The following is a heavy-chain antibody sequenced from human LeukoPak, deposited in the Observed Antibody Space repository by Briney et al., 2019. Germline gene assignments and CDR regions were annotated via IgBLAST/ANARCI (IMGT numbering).Heavy chain of an antibody. Sequence: SVKVSCKASGGTFSSYAISWVRQAPGQGLEWMGGIILIFGTANYAQKFQGRVTITADESTSTAYMELSSLRSEDTAVYYCAIVVTDILTGYWYYFDYWGQGTLVTVSS. CDR1: GGTFSSYA. CDR3: AIVVTDILTGYWYYFDY. D-gene: IGHD3-9*01. V-gene: IGHV1-69*13. J-gene: IGHJ4*02. CDR2: IILIFGTA.